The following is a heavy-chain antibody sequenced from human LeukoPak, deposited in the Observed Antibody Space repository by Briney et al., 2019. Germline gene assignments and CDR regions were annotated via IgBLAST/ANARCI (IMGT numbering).Heavy chain of an antibody. Sequence: GGSLRLSCAASGFSFSSYWMHWVRQAPGKGLVWVSRINSDGSSISYADSVKGRFTISRDNAKNTLYLQMDSLRAEDTAVYYCAREAVVVAANWFDPWGQGTLVTVSS. CDR3: AREAVVVAANWFDP. CDR2: INSDGSSI. D-gene: IGHD2-15*01. V-gene: IGHV3-74*01. J-gene: IGHJ5*02. CDR1: GFSFSSYW.